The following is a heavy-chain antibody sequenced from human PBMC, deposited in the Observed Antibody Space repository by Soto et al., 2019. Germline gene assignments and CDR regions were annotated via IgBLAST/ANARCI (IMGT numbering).Heavy chain of an antibody. D-gene: IGHD3-10*01. CDR2: ISSSSSTI. V-gene: IGHV3-48*01. J-gene: IGHJ4*02. Sequence: GGSLRLSCAASGFTFSSYSMNWVRQAPGKGLEWVSYISSSSSTIYYADSVKGRFTISRDNAKNSLYLQMNSLRAEDTAVYYCARDPMVRGVFPDYWGQGTLVTVSS. CDR3: ARDPMVRGVFPDY. CDR1: GFTFSSYS.